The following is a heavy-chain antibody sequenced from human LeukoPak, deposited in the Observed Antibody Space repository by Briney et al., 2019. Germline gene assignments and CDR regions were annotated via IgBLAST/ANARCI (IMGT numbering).Heavy chain of an antibody. CDR3: ARGSGSYNRAFDI. D-gene: IGHD1-26*01. CDR2: INHSGST. CDR1: SGSFSGYY. Sequence: SETLSLTCAVYSGSFSGYYWSWIRQPPGKGLECIGEINHSGSTNYNPSLKSRVTISVDTSKNQFSLKLSSVTAADTAVYYCARGSGSYNRAFDIWGQGTMVTVSS. V-gene: IGHV4-34*01. J-gene: IGHJ3*02.